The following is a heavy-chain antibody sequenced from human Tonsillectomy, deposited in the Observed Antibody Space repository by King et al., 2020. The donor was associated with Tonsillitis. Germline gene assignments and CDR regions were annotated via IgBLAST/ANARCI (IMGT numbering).Heavy chain of an antibody. J-gene: IGHJ6*03. Sequence: QLQESGPGLVKPSQTLSLTCTVSGGSISSGGYYWSWIRQPAGKGLEWIGHIYTSGSINYHPSLKSRVTLSVDTSKNQFSLRLSSVTAADTAVYYCAGLGSEVVVVDPSYFYHYMDVWGKGTTVTVSS. CDR3: AGLGSEVVVVDPSYFYHYMDV. CDR1: GGSISSGGYY. D-gene: IGHD3-22*01. V-gene: IGHV4-61*02. CDR2: IYTSGSI.